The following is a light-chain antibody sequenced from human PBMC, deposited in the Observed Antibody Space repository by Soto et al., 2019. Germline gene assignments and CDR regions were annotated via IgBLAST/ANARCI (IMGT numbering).Light chain of an antibody. CDR1: SSDDGSYNL. V-gene: IGLV2-23*01. Sequence: QSALTQPASVSGSPGQSITISCTGTSSDDGSYNLVSWYQQYPGKAPKLMIYEDDEWPSGVSNRFSGSKSGNTASLTISGLQAEDEADYYCYSYAGRSTSVFGGGTKVTVL. CDR3: YSYAGRSTSV. CDR2: EDD. J-gene: IGLJ2*01.